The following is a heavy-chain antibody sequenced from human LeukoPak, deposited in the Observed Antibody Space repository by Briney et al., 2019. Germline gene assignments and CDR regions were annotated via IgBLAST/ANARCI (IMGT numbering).Heavy chain of an antibody. V-gene: IGHV3-7*03. J-gene: IGHJ5*02. D-gene: IGHD6-6*01. CDR3: ARGGSSRFAS. Sequence: GGSLRLSCAVSGFTFSTYWMSWVRQAPGKGLEWVADIKQDGSEKYYVDSVKGRFTISRDNAKNSLYLQINSLRAEDTAVYYCARGGSSRFASWGQGTLVTVSS. CDR1: GFTFSTYW. CDR2: IKQDGSEK.